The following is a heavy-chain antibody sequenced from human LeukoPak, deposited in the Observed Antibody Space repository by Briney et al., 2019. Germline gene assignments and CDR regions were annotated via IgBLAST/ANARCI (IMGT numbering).Heavy chain of an antibody. CDR3: ARGPDIVVVVAANPEFDY. V-gene: IGHV1-8*03. CDR1: GYTFTDYY. Sequence: ASVKVSCKASGYTFTDYYLHWVRQAPGQGLEWMGWMNPNSGNTGYAQKFQGRVTITRNTSISTAYMELSSLRSEDTAVYYCARGPDIVVVVAANPEFDYWGQGTLVTVSS. J-gene: IGHJ4*02. D-gene: IGHD2-15*01. CDR2: MNPNSGNT.